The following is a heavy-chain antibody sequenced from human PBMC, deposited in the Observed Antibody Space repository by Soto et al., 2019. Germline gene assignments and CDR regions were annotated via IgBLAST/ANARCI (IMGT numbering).Heavy chain of an antibody. D-gene: IGHD1-7*01. CDR2: ISGDGSST. J-gene: IGHJ3*01. Sequence: EVQLVDSGGGLVQPGGSLRISCAASEFTFRSYWMHWVRQSPGKGLVWVSRISGDGSSTNYADSVKGRFTISIDNAKKTVYLQIDSLRAEDTAVYNCARSLPGTYWAFDLWGQGTMVTVSS. V-gene: IGHV3-74*01. CDR1: EFTFRSYW. CDR3: ARSLPGTYWAFDL.